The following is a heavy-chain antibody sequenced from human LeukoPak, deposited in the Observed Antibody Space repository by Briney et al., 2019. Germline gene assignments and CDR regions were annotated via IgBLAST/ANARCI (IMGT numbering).Heavy chain of an antibody. V-gene: IGHV1-69*13. J-gene: IGHJ6*04. CDR3: ARGVYTMVRGVAPYGMDV. CDR1: GGTFSSYA. D-gene: IGHD3-10*01. CDR2: IIPIFGTA. Sequence: SVKVSCKASGGTFSSYAISWVRQAPGQGPEWMGGIIPIFGTANYAQKFQGRVTITADESTSTAYMELSSLRSEDTAVYYCARGVYTMVRGVAPYGMDVWGKGTTVTVSS.